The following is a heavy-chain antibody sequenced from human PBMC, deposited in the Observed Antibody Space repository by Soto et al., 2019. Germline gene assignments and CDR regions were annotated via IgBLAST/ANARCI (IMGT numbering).Heavy chain of an antibody. Sequence: PSETLSLTCTVSGGSISSYYWSWIRQPPGKGLEWIGYIYYSGSTNYNPSLKSRVTISVDTSKNQFSLKLSSVTAADTAVYYCARHGRLHGSDYWGQGTLVTVSS. CDR1: GGSISSYY. CDR2: IYYSGST. V-gene: IGHV4-59*08. D-gene: IGHD4-4*01. J-gene: IGHJ4*02. CDR3: ARHGRLHGSDY.